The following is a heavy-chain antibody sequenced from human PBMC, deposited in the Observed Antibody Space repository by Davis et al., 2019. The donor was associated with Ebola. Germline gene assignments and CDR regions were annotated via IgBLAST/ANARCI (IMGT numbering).Heavy chain of an antibody. D-gene: IGHD2-2*01. CDR3: AREGMPLGLDV. CDR1: GYGFSRHG. CDR2: ISTYSGDT. V-gene: IGHV1-18*04. Sequence: AASVKVSCKASGYGFSRHGITWVRQAPGQGLEWMGWISTYSGDTIYAETLQDRVIMTTDTSTSTAYMELRSLTSDDTAVYYCAREGMPLGLDVWGQGTTVIVSS. J-gene: IGHJ6*02.